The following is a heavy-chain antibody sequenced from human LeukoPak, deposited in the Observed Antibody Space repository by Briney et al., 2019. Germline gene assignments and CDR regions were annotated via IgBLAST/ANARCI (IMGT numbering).Heavy chain of an antibody. D-gene: IGHD3-22*01. CDR3: ASIPRYYDSSGYYYYFDY. Sequence: PSETLSLTCTVSGGSISSYYWSWIRQPPGKGLEWIGYIYYSGSTNYNPSLKSRVTIPVDTSKNQFSLKLSSVTAADTAVYYCASIPRYYDSSGYYYYFDYWGQGTLVTVSS. CDR1: GGSISSYY. V-gene: IGHV4-59*01. J-gene: IGHJ4*02. CDR2: IYYSGST.